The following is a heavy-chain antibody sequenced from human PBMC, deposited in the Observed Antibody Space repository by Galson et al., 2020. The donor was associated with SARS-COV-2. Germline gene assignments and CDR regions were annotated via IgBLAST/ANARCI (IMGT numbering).Heavy chain of an antibody. V-gene: IGHV1-2*04. J-gene: IGHJ6*02. CDR1: GYTFTGYY. CDR3: ARDLSIAAAGINYCMDV. Sequence: ASVKVSCKASGYTFTGYYIHWVRQAPGQGLEWMGWINPHSGGTNYAQNFQGWVTMTRDTSISTAYMELSRLTSDDTAVYYCARDLSIAAAGINYCMDVWGQGTTVTVSS. CDR2: INPHSGGT. D-gene: IGHD6-13*01.